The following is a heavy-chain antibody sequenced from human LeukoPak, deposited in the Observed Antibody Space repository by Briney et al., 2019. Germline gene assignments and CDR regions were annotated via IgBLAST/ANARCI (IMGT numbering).Heavy chain of an antibody. CDR2: ISGSGGST. V-gene: IGHV3-23*01. CDR3: AKDPRWAYYDILTGYNFDY. Sequence: GGSLRLSCAASGFTFISYAMSWVRQASGKGLEWVSAISGSGGSTYYADSVKGRFTISRDNSKNTLYLQMNSLRAEDTAVYYCAKDPRWAYYDILTGYNFDYWGQGTLVTVSS. D-gene: IGHD3-9*01. J-gene: IGHJ4*02. CDR1: GFTFISYA.